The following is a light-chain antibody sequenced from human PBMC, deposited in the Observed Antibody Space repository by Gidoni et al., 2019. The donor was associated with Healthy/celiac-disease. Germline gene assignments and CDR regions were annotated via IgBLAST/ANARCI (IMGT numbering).Light chain of an antibody. Sequence: QSALTQPASVSGSPGQSITISCHGTSSDVGGYNYVSWYQKHPGKAPKLMIYEVSNRPSGVSNRFSGSKSGNTASLTISGLQAEDEADYYCSSYTSSSTWVFGGGTKLTVL. CDR2: EVS. CDR1: SSDVGGYNY. CDR3: SSYTSSSTWV. V-gene: IGLV2-14*01. J-gene: IGLJ3*02.